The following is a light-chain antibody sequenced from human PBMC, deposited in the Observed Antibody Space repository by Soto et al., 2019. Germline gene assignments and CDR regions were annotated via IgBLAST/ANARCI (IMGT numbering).Light chain of an antibody. Sequence: EIVLTQSPATLSLSPGERAILSCRASQSVGVYLAWYQQKPGQAPRLLIYDTFNRAAGTPARFSGSGSGTYLTLTISSLEPEDFSLYYCQQRATWPWTFGQGTKVDIK. CDR1: QSVGVY. J-gene: IGKJ1*01. V-gene: IGKV3-11*01. CDR2: DTF. CDR3: QQRATWPWT.